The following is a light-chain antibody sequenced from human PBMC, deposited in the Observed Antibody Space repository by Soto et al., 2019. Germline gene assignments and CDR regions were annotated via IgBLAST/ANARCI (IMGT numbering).Light chain of an antibody. J-gene: IGKJ4*01. CDR1: QGISSA. CDR2: DAS. Sequence: AIQLTQSPSSLSASVGDRVTITCRASQGISSALAWYQQKPGKAPKLLIYDASSLESGVPSRFSGSGSGTDFTLTISSLQPEDFATYYYQQFNSYFTFGGGTKVEIK. CDR3: QQFNSYFT. V-gene: IGKV1-13*02.